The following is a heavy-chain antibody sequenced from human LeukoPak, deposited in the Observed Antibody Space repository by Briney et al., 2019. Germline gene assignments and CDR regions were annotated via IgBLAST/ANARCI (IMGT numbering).Heavy chain of an antibody. V-gene: IGHV3-48*01. D-gene: IGHD6-13*01. J-gene: IGHJ4*02. CDR2: ISRSSSIL. CDR1: GFAFSSYS. Sequence: PGGSLRLSRAASGFAFSSYSMNWVRLAPGKGLEWVSYISRSSSILYYADSVKGRFTISRDNSKNTLYLQMNSLRAEDTAVYYCARVASRNIAAAGTDYWGQGTLVTVSS. CDR3: ARVASRNIAAAGTDY.